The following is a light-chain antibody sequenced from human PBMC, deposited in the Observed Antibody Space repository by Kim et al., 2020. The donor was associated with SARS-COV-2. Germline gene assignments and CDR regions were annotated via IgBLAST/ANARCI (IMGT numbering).Light chain of an antibody. J-gene: IGLJ3*02. CDR1: STDVGADKC. CDR3: CSCAGSISWV. CDR2: DVS. Sequence: QSALTQPRSVSASPGQSVAISCTGTSTDVGADKCVSWYQQHPGKAPKLMIYDVSQRPSGVPDRFFGSKSGNTASLTISGLQTDDEADYYCCSCAGSISWVFGGGTQLTVL. V-gene: IGLV2-11*01.